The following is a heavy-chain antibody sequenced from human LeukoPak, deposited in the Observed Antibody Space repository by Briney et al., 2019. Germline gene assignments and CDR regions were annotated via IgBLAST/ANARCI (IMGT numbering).Heavy chain of an antibody. CDR3: ARDYDSSGYSIFF. Sequence: GGSLRLSCAASGFTVSSNYMSWVRQAPGKGLEWVAVISYDGSNKYYADSVKGRFTISRDNSKNTLYLQMNSLRAEDTAVYYCARDYDSSGYSIFFWGQGTLVTVSS. V-gene: IGHV3-30-3*01. CDR2: ISYDGSNK. J-gene: IGHJ4*02. D-gene: IGHD3-22*01. CDR1: GFTVSSNY.